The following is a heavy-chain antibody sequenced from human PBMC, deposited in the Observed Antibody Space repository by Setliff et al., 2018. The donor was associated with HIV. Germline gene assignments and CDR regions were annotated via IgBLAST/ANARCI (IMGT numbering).Heavy chain of an antibody. J-gene: IGHJ4*02. D-gene: IGHD3-16*01. CDR2: ISHTENT. CDR3: ARGSSFGWDNHYFDY. V-gene: IGHV4-34*01. CDR1: GESFKGYY. Sequence: SETLSLTCAVYGESFKGYYWNWIRQSPGKGLQWIGEISHTENTNFHWSLKSRNTMSVDTSKNQFSLTLTSLTTADTGLYFCARGSSFGWDNHYFDYWSQGTLVTVSS.